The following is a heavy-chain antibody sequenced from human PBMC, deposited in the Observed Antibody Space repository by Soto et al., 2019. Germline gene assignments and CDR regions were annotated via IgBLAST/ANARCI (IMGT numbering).Heavy chain of an antibody. CDR2: IYPGGVNI. D-gene: IGHD5-12*01. CDR1: GYSFTSHY. CDR3: TKDYSDNDYLFS. Sequence: ASVKVSCKAIGYSFTSHYMHWVRQAPGQGLEWMGTIYPGGVNIGYAQKFKGRFTISRDDSRSIAYLQMNSLKSEDTAVYYCTKDYSDNDYLFSWGQGTLVTVSS. J-gene: IGHJ4*02. V-gene: IGHV1-46*03.